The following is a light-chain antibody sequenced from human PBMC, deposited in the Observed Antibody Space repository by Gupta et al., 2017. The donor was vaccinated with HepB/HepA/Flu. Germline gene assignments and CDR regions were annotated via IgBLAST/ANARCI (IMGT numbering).Light chain of an antibody. V-gene: IGLV2-14*03. CDR2: DVN. CDR1: SSDIGAYNY. CDR3: SSYTSTSTRRV. Sequence: QSALTQPASVSGSPGQSITISCTGTSSDIGAYNYVSWYQQHPGTAPKLMMFDVNNRPSGISIRFSGSKSGNTASLTISGLQTEDEADYYCSSYTSTSTRRVFGTGTKVTVL. J-gene: IGLJ1*01.